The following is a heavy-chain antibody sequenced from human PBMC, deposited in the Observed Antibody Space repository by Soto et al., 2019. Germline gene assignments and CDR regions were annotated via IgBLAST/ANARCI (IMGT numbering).Heavy chain of an antibody. Sequence: ASVKVSCKASGYTFTSYYMHWVRQAPGQGLEWMGIINPSGGSTSYAQKFQGRVTMTRDTSTSTVYMELSSLRSEDTAVYYCARDEVFGVVEKKGMDVWGQGTTVTVSS. D-gene: IGHD3-3*01. CDR3: ARDEVFGVVEKKGMDV. J-gene: IGHJ6*02. CDR1: GYTFTSYY. V-gene: IGHV1-46*01. CDR2: INPSGGST.